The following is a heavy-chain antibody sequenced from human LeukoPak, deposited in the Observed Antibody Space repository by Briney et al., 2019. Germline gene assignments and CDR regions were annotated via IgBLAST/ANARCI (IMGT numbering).Heavy chain of an antibody. CDR3: ATIRASYGGNSDY. D-gene: IGHD4-23*01. Sequence: ASVQVSCKVSGYTLTELFMHWVRQAPGKGLEWMGGFDPEDGKTIYAQKFQGRVTMTEDTSTDTAYMELSSLRSEDTAVYYCATIRASYGGNSDYWGQGTLVTVSS. V-gene: IGHV1-24*01. CDR2: FDPEDGKT. J-gene: IGHJ4*02. CDR1: GYTLTELF.